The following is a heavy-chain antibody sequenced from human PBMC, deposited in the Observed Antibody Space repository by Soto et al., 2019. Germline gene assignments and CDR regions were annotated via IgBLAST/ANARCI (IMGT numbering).Heavy chain of an antibody. J-gene: IGHJ4*02. CDR3: ARDRHAYDSTYSYFEY. Sequence: SVKVSCKASGGTFSSYAISWVRQAPGQGLEWMGGIIPIFGTANYAQKFQGRVTITADESTSTAYMELSSLRSEDTAVYYCARDRHAYDSTYSYFEYWGQGTLVTVS. CDR2: IIPIFGTA. V-gene: IGHV1-69*13. CDR1: GGTFSSYA. D-gene: IGHD3-22*01.